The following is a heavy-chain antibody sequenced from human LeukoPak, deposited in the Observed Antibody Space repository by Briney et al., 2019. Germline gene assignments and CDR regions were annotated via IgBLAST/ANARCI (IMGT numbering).Heavy chain of an antibody. Sequence: SETLSLTCAVYGGSFSGYYWSWIRQPPGKGLEWIGYIYHSGSTYYNPSLRSRVTISVDRSKNQFSLKLSSVTAADTAVYYCARGPIGYWYFDLWGRGTLVTVSS. CDR2: IYHSGST. CDR1: GGSFSGYY. J-gene: IGHJ2*01. V-gene: IGHV4-34*01. CDR3: ARGPIGYWYFDL.